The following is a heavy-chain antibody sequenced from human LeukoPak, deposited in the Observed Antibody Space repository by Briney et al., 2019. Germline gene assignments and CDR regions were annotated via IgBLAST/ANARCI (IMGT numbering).Heavy chain of an antibody. J-gene: IGHJ4*02. D-gene: IGHD3-10*01. Sequence: GGSLRLSCAASGFTFSSYAMHWVRQAPGEGLEWVAVISYDGSNKYYADSVKGRFTISRDNSKNTLYLQMNSLRAEDTAVYYCAREGYYYGSGAKELGYWGQGTLVTVSS. CDR2: ISYDGSNK. CDR3: AREGYYYGSGAKELGY. V-gene: IGHV3-30*04. CDR1: GFTFSSYA.